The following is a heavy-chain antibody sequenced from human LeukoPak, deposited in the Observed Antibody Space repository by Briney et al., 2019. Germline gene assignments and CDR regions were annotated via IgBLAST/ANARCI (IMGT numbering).Heavy chain of an antibody. CDR1: GITVTSNH. J-gene: IGHJ4*02. CDR3: AKLYNYGYIN. V-gene: IGHV3-66*01. D-gene: IGHD5-18*01. Sequence: PGGSLRLSCAASGITVTSNHMSWVRQAPGKELEWVSVIYSGGSTYYADSVKGRFTISRDNSKNTLYLQMDCLRTEDTAVYFCAKLYNYGYINWGQGTLVTVSS. CDR2: IYSGGST.